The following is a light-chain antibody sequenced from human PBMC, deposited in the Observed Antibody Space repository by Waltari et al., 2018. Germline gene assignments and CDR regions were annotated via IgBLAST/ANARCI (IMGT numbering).Light chain of an antibody. J-gene: IGLJ3*02. Sequence: QSALTQPPSASGSPGQSVTISCTGTSSDVGCHNSVSWYQQYPGKAPKLVIYEVSQRPAGVTDRFSGSKSGNTASLTVSGLQADDEGDYYCCSYTGYNNLVFGGWTKLTVL. CDR1: SSDVGCHNS. CDR3: CSYTGYNNLV. V-gene: IGLV2-8*01. CDR2: EVS.